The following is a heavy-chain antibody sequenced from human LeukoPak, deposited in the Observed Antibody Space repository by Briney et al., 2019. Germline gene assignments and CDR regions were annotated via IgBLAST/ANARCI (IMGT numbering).Heavy chain of an antibody. CDR2: IYSGGST. V-gene: IGHV3-53*01. D-gene: IGHD1-26*01. CDR3: ARSLISGSYYVDY. J-gene: IGHJ4*02. CDR1: GFTVSSNY. Sequence: GGSLRLSCAASGFTVSSNYMSWVRQAPGKGLEWVSVIYSGGSTYYAGSVKGRFTISRDNSKNTLYLQMNSLRAEDTAVYYCARSLISGSYYVDYWGQGTLVTVSS.